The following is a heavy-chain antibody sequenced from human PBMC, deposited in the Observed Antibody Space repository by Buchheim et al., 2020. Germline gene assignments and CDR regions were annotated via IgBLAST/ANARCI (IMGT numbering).Heavy chain of an antibody. J-gene: IGHJ4*02. V-gene: IGHV3-33*01. CDR1: GFTFSSYG. Sequence: QVQLVESGGGVVQPGRSLRLSCAASGFTFSSYGMHWVRQAPGKGLEWVAVIWYDGSNKYYADSVKGRFTISRDTSKNTLYLQMNSLRAEDTAVYYCARDRRAYSSSWYDYWGQGTL. CDR2: IWYDGSNK. CDR3: ARDRRAYSSSWYDY. D-gene: IGHD6-13*01.